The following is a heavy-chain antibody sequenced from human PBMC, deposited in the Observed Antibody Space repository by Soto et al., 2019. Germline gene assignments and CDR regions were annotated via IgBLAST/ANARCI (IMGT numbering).Heavy chain of an antibody. V-gene: IGHV3-74*01. CDR2: ITNDGKSA. CDR3: ARDNWRGPGV. CDR1: GFTFSSYW. D-gene: IGHD5-12*01. Sequence: VQLVESGGGLVQPGGSLRLSCAASGFTFSSYWMQWVRQTPGKGLVWVGRITNDGKSAYYADSVKGRFTISRDNPKNTLYLQINGLRDDDPSVFFCARDNWRGPGVWRKGTTVIVTS. J-gene: IGHJ6*04.